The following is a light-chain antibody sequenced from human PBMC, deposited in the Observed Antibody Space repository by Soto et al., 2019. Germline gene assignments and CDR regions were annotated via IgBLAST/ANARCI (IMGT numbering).Light chain of an antibody. CDR1: QSISIW. V-gene: IGKV1-5*03. Sequence: DIQMTQSPSTLSASVGDRVTITCRASQSISIWLTWYQQKPGKAPNVLIHKASSLESGVPSRFSGSGSGTEFTLTISSLQPDDFETYYCQQHNSYPLTFGGGTRVEIQ. CDR3: QQHNSYPLT. J-gene: IGKJ4*01. CDR2: KAS.